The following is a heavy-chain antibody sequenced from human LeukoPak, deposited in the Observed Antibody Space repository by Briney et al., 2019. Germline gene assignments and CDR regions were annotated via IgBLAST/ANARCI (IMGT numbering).Heavy chain of an antibody. J-gene: IGHJ3*02. Sequence: LPGRSLRLSCAASGFTFDDYAMHWVRQAPGKGLEWVSGIRWDSGTIGYADSVKGRFTISRDNAKNSLYLQMNSLRAEDMALYYCAKGGSGSDSLDAFDIWGQGTMVTVSS. V-gene: IGHV3-9*03. CDR2: IRWDSGTI. CDR1: GFTFDDYA. CDR3: AKGGSGSDSLDAFDI. D-gene: IGHD1-26*01.